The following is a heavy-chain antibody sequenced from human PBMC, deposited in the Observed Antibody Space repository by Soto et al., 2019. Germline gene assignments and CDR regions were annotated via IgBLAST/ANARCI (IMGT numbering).Heavy chain of an antibody. CDR2: INHSGST. CDR3: ARGWGRIFDY. CDR1: GGSFSGYY. V-gene: IGHV4-34*01. Sequence: QVQLPQWGAGLLKPSETLSLTCAVYGGSFSGYYWNWIRQPPGKGLEWIGEINHSGSTNYNPSLKSRVTISVDTSKNQFSLKLSSVTAADTAVYYCARGWGRIFDYWGQGTLVTVSS. D-gene: IGHD7-27*01. J-gene: IGHJ4*02.